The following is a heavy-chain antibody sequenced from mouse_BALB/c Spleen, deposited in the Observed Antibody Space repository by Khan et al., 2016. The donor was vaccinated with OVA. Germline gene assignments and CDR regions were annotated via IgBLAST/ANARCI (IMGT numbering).Heavy chain of an antibody. CDR1: GYSITSDYA. CDR3: ARSLYYSYGYALDC. J-gene: IGHJ4*01. Sequence: EVKVEESGPGLVKPSQSLSLTCTVTGYSITSDYAWNWIRQFPGNKLEWMGYISSTGSTSYNPSLKSRTSITRDISKNQFFLQLKSVTTEDTATYYCARSLYYSYGYALDCWGRGTSVTVSS. CDR2: ISSTGST. D-gene: IGHD2-12*01. V-gene: IGHV3-2*02.